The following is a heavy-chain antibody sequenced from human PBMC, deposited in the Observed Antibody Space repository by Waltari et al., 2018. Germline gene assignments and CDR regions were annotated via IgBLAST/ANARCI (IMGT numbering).Heavy chain of an antibody. CDR2: INSAGSST. J-gene: IGHJ6*02. CDR3: ARVATKTYSSPVPGRPYYYGMDV. D-gene: IGHD3-22*01. V-gene: IGHV3-74*01. Sequence: EEQLVESGGGLAQPGESLRLSCAASGFTFSRYWMDWVRQAPGKGPVWVSCINSAGSSTTYADSVKGRFTSSRDNGKNSLYVQMNRLRAEDTAVYYCARVATKTYSSPVPGRPYYYGMDVWGQGTTVTVSS. CDR1: GFTFSRYW.